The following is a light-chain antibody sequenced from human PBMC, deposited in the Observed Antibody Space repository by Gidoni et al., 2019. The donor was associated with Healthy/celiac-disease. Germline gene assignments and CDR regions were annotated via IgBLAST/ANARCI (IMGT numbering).Light chain of an antibody. Sequence: EIVLTQSPATLSLSPGERATLSCRASQSVSSYLAWYQQKPGQAPRLLIYDASNRATGIPARFSGSGSGTDFTLTISSLEPEDFAFYYCQQRSNWLTFGGXTKVEIK. V-gene: IGKV3-11*01. CDR3: QQRSNWLT. J-gene: IGKJ4*01. CDR2: DAS. CDR1: QSVSSY.